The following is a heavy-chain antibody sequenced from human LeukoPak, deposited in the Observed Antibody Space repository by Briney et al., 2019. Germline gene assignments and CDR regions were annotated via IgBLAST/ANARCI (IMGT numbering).Heavy chain of an antibody. D-gene: IGHD3-22*01. J-gene: IGHJ4*02. CDR1: GGSISSYY. CDR3: ARAAPDSSGYYYFDY. CDR2: IYYSGST. V-gene: IGHV4-59*12. Sequence: SETLSLTCTVSGGSISSYYWSWIRQPPGKGLEWIGYIYYSGSTSYNPSLKSRVTISVDTSKNQFSLKLSSVTAADTAVYYCARAAPDSSGYYYFDYWGQGTLVTVSS.